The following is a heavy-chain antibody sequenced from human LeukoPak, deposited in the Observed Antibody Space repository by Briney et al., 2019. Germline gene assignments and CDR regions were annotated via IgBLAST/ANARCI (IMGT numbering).Heavy chain of an antibody. D-gene: IGHD2-21*01. Sequence: SETLSLTCTVSGASISTYFWSWIRQPAGKRMEWIGRVYASATTYYNPSLRSRVTLSIDTPKNQFSLSLNSVTAADTAVYYCAKTHCGGGSCDKFDSWGQGILVTVSS. J-gene: IGHJ5*01. CDR3: AKTHCGGGSCDKFDS. CDR1: GASISTYF. CDR2: VYASATT. V-gene: IGHV4-4*07.